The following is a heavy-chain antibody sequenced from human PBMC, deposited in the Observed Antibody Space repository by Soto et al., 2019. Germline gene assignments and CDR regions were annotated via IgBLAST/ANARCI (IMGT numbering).Heavy chain of an antibody. D-gene: IGHD6-13*01. CDR3: ARDVSQGTSSLYCDAFDI. CDR2: IRKDGSKT. J-gene: IGHJ3*02. Sequence: EVRLVESGGGLVQPGGSLRLSCAASGFTFSSDWMTWVRQAPGKGLEWVANIRKDGSKTSYLDSVRGRFTISRDNAQSSLYLQMDSLRAEDTALYYCARDVSQGTSSLYCDAFDIWGQGTMVTVSS. CDR1: GFTFSSDW. V-gene: IGHV3-7*05.